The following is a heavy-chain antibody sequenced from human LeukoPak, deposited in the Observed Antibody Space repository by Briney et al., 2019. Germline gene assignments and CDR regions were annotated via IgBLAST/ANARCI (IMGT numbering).Heavy chain of an antibody. CDR3: ARVGSSRPNWFDP. CDR1: GFTFSSYW. D-gene: IGHD6-13*01. J-gene: IGHJ5*02. CDR2: IKQDGSEK. Sequence: GGSLRLSCAASGFTFSSYWMSWVRQAPGKGLEWVANIKQDGSEKYYVDSVKGRFTISRDNAKNSLYLQMNSLRAEDTAVYYCARVGSSRPNWFDPWGQGTLVTVSS. V-gene: IGHV3-7*01.